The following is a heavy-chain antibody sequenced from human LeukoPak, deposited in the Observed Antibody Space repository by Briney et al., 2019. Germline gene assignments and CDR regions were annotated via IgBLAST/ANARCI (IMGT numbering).Heavy chain of an antibody. D-gene: IGHD1-14*01. CDR1: GYSISSGYY. V-gene: IGHV4-38-2*01. J-gene: IGHJ3*02. CDR3: ARQTGVDAFDI. CDR2: IYHSGST. Sequence: PSETLSLTCAVSGYSISSGYYWGGSRQPPGKGLGGIGSIYHSGSTYYNPSLKSRVTISVDTSKNQFSLKLSSVTAADTAVYYCARQTGVDAFDIWGQGTMVTVSS.